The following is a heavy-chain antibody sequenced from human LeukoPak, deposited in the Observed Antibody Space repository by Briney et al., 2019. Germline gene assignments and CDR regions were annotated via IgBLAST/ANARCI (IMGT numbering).Heavy chain of an antibody. CDR1: GFSFSTYS. CDR2: ISSSGSYI. CDR3: ARDGAYYDFWSGPFPGY. J-gene: IGHJ4*02. Sequence: GGSLRLSCAASGFSFSTYSMNWVRQAPGKGLEWVSSISSSGSYIYYADSLKGRFTISRDNSKNTLYLQMNSLRAEDTAVYYCARDGAYYDFWSGPFPGYWGQGTLVTVSS. D-gene: IGHD3-3*01. V-gene: IGHV3-21*01.